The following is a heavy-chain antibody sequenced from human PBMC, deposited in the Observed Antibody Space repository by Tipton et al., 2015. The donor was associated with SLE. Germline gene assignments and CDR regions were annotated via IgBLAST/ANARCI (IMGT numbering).Heavy chain of an antibody. J-gene: IGHJ2*01. CDR3: ARDETYYDFWYFDL. Sequence: TLSLTCTVSGGSISSGSYHWSWIRQPAGKGLEWIGRIYTSGSTTYTPSFKSRVTISVDTSKNQFSLKLSSVTAADTAVYYCARDETYYDFWYFDLWGRGTLVTVSS. CDR2: IYTSGST. CDR1: GGSISSGSYH. D-gene: IGHD3-3*01. V-gene: IGHV4-61*02.